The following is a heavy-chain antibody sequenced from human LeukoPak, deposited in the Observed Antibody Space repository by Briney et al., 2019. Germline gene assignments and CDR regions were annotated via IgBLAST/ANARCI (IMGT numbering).Heavy chain of an antibody. J-gene: IGHJ6*02. CDR3: ARDRPWRGDSKTPYHFHGMDV. CDR2: ISAYNGNT. Sequence: ASVKVSCKASGYTFTSYGINWVRQAPGQGLEWMGWISAYNGNTIYAQKLQGRVAMTTDTSTRTVYMELRSLRSDDTAVYYCARDRPWRGDSKTPYHFHGMDVWGQGTTVTVS. CDR1: GYTFTSYG. V-gene: IGHV1-18*01. D-gene: IGHD3-16*01.